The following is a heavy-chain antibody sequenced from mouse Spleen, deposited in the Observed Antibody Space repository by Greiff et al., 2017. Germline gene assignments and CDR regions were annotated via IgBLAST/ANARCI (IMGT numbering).Heavy chain of an antibody. D-gene: IGHD2-4*01. V-gene: IGHV2-6*02. CDR2: IWSDGST. CDR1: GFSLTSYG. Sequence: VKVVESGPGLVAPSQSLSITCTVSGFSLTSYGVHWVRQPPGKGLEWLVVIWSDGSTTYNSALKSRLSISKDNSKSQVFLKMNSLQTDDTAMYYCARMGDYEDHAMDYWGQGTSVTVSS. J-gene: IGHJ4*01. CDR3: ARMGDYEDHAMDY.